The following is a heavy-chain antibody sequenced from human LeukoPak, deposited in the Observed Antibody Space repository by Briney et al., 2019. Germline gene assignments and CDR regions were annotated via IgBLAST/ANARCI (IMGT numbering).Heavy chain of an antibody. Sequence: PGGSLRLSCAASGFTFSNYGMSWVRQAPGKGLEWVSDISGSGGSTYYAESVKGRFTISRDNSKNTLYLQMNSLRAEDTAVYYCRAVVVIIGGDYYFDYWGQGTLVTVSS. J-gene: IGHJ4*02. CDR3: RAVVVIIGGDYYFDY. CDR2: ISGSGGST. CDR1: GFTFSNYG. V-gene: IGHV3-23*01. D-gene: IGHD3-22*01.